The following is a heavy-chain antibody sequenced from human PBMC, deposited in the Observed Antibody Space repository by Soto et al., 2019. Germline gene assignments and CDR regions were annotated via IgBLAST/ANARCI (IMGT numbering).Heavy chain of an antibody. V-gene: IGHV3-30*18. CDR1: GFTFSTYG. J-gene: IGHJ4*02. Sequence: GGSLRLSCVASGFTFSTYGVHWVRQAPGKGLEWVALLSYDGSNKYYADSLKGLFTISRDNSKNTLYLQMNSLRTEDTAVYFCAKEGYTGWYYFDYWGQGT. D-gene: IGHD6-19*01. CDR2: LSYDGSNK. CDR3: AKEGYTGWYYFDY.